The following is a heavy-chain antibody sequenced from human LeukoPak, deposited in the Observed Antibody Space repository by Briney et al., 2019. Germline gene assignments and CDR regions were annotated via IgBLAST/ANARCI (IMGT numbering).Heavy chain of an antibody. Sequence: SETLSLTCAVYGGSFSGYYWSWIRQPPGKGLEWIGEINHSGSTNYNPSLKSRVTISVDTSKNQFSLKLSSVTAADTAVYYCAREEMATHAFDIWGQGTMVTVSS. CDR3: AREEMATHAFDI. J-gene: IGHJ3*02. CDR1: GGSFSGYY. CDR2: INHSGST. V-gene: IGHV4-34*01. D-gene: IGHD5-24*01.